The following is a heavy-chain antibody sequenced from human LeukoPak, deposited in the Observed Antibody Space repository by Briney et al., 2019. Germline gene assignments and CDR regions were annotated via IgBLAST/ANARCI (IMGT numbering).Heavy chain of an antibody. CDR2: IWNDGSYT. J-gene: IGHJ4*02. D-gene: IGHD2-15*01. CDR3: DKPTRGSGGSFLIDY. CDR1: GFTFSVYS. Sequence: GGSLRLSCAASGFTFSVYSMHWGRQYPGERLECVADIWNDGSYTYYADSVKGRITISRDNATSTLYLQMNSLRDKDTAVYSCDKPTRGSGGSFLIDYWGQGTLVSVSS. V-gene: IGHV3-33*06.